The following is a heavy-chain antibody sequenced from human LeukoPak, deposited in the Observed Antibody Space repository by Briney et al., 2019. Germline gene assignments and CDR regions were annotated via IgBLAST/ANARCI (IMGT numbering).Heavy chain of an antibody. D-gene: IGHD6-13*01. CDR2: IYYSGST. Sequence: PSETLSLTCTVSGGSISSIRYYWGWIRQPPWKGLEWIGSIYYSGSTYYNPSLKSRVTISVDTSKNQFSLKLSSVTAADSAVYYCADHIAAAGHHYFDFWGEGTRVTVSS. J-gene: IGHJ4*02. V-gene: IGHV4-39*07. CDR1: GGSISSIRYY. CDR3: ADHIAAAGHHYFDF.